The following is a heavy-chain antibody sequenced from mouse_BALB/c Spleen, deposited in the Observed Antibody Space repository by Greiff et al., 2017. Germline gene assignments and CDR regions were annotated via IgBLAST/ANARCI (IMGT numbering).Heavy chain of an antibody. Sequence: EVKLMESGPGLVKPSQSLSLTCTVTGYSITSDYAWNWIRQFPGNKLEWMGYISYSGSTSYNPSLKSRISITRDTSKNQFFLQLNSVTTEDTATHYCARFYFFYAMDYWGQGTSVTVSS. CDR1: GYSITSDYA. CDR3: ARFYFFYAMDY. CDR2: ISYSGST. D-gene: IGHD2-1*01. J-gene: IGHJ4*01. V-gene: IGHV3-2*02.